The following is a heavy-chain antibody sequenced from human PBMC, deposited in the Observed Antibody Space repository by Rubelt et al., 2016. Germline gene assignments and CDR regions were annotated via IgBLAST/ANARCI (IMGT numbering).Heavy chain of an antibody. V-gene: IGHV1-18*01. CDR3: ARGSSIRGMDY. J-gene: IGHJ4*02. D-gene: IGHD2-15*01. CDR2: ISTSSGNQ. Sequence: QMVQSGAEVKKPGASVKVSCKTSGYTFNTYDISWVRQAPGQGLEWMGWISTSSGNQNSASKFPGTGTMTTAKSTSTADMELRSLRFDDTAVYHCARGSSIRGMDYWGQGTLVTVSS. CDR1: GYTFNTYD.